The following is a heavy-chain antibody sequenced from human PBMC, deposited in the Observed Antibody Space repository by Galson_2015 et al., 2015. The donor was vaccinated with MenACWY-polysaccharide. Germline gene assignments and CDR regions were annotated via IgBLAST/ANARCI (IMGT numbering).Heavy chain of an antibody. CDR3: AKDASNSWFDS. Sequence: SLRLSCAASGFTFSTYGMGWVRQAPGKGLEWVSTLDGSGANTYYADSVRGRFTISRDNSKKMLYLQMNSLRAEDTALYYCAKDASNSWFDSWGQGTLVTASS. D-gene: IGHD4-23*01. CDR2: LDGSGANT. J-gene: IGHJ5*01. V-gene: IGHV3-23*01. CDR1: GFTFSTYG.